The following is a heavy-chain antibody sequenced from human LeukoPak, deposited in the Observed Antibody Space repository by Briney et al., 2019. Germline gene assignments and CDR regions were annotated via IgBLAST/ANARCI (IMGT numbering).Heavy chain of an antibody. J-gene: IGHJ4*02. CDR1: GGSISSYY. V-gene: IGHV4-59*01. CDR2: IYYSGST. CDR3: ARGGGHDYGDYYFDY. D-gene: IGHD4-17*01. Sequence: SETLSLTCTVSGGSISSYYWSWIRQPPGKGLEWIGYIYYSGSTNYNPSLKSRVTISVDTSKNQFSLKLSSVTAADTAVYYCARGGGHDYGDYYFDYWGQGTLVTVSS.